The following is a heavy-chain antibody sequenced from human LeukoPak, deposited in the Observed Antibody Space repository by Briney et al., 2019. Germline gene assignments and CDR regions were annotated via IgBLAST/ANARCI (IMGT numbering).Heavy chain of an antibody. D-gene: IGHD5-18*01. CDR2: VSYDGSKK. CDR1: GFTFSSYG. Sequence: GGSLRLSCAASGFTFSSYGMHWVRQPQGEGLEWVAVVSYDGSKKYSAESVKGRFSISRDNSKNTRYLQMNSLRAEDTAVYYCARAIGQLWTPPDYWGQGTLVTISS. CDR3: ARAIGQLWTPPDY. J-gene: IGHJ4*02. V-gene: IGHV3-30*03.